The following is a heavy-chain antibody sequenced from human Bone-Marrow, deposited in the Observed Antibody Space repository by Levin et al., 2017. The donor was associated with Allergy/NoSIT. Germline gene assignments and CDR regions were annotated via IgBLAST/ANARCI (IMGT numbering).Heavy chain of an antibody. CDR3: ARDRTPYYGAPRVYYYMDV. CDR1: GFTFSSYG. V-gene: IGHV3-33*01. J-gene: IGHJ6*03. CDR2: IWYDGSNK. D-gene: IGHD4-17*01. Sequence: GGSLRLSCAASGFTFSSYGMHWVRQAPGKGLEWVAVIWYDGSNKYYADSVKGRFTISRDNSKNTLYLQMNSLRAEDTAVYYCARDRTPYYGAPRVYYYMDVWGKGTTVTVSS.